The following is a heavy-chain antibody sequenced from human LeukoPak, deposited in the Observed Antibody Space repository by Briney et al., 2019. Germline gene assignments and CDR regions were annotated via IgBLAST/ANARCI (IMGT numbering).Heavy chain of an antibody. V-gene: IGHV3-21*01. CDR3: ARLYPPAGNYYIDV. CDR1: GFTFSSYA. Sequence: TGGSLRLSCAASGFTFSSYAMAWVRQAPGKGLEWVSSISSSSSYIFYADSVKGRFTISRDNAKNSLYLQMNSLRAEDTAVYYCARLYPPAGNYYIDVWGKGTTVTISS. J-gene: IGHJ6*03. D-gene: IGHD2-2*02. CDR2: ISSSSSYI.